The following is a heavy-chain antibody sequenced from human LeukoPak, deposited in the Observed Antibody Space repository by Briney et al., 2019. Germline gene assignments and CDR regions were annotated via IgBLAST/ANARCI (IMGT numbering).Heavy chain of an antibody. J-gene: IGHJ4*02. Sequence: GGSLRLSCAASGFAFSSYSMNWVRQAPGKGVQGGSSITPSRNYIYYADSVKGRFTISRDNAKNSLYLQMNSLRAEDTAVYFCVRAPAYESSNYYPWYFDHWGQGTLISVSS. CDR2: ITPSRNYI. V-gene: IGHV3-21*01. CDR3: VRAPAYESSNYYPWYFDH. D-gene: IGHD3-22*01. CDR1: GFAFSSYS.